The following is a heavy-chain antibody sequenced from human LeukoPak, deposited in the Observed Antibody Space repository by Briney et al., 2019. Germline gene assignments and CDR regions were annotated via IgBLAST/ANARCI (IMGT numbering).Heavy chain of an antibody. CDR1: GGSISSGGYY. V-gene: IGHV4-61*08. CDR2: IYYSGST. Sequence: SETLSLTCTVSGGSISSGGYYWSWIRQHTGKGLEWIGYIYYSGSTNYNPSLKSRVTISVDTSKNQFSLKLSSVTAADTAVYYCARGVTIFGVVKSVALYYFDYWGQGTLVTVSS. CDR3: ARGVTIFGVVKSVALYYFDY. D-gene: IGHD3-3*01. J-gene: IGHJ4*02.